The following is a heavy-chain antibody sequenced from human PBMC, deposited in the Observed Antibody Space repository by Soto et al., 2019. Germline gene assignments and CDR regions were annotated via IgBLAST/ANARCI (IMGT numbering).Heavy chain of an antibody. Sequence: PSETLSLTCTVSGGSIRRGDYYWSWIRQPPGKGLEWIGYINYSGNTYYNPSLKSRLTISVDTSTNQFSLKLSSVTAADTAVYYCARDSSGYDSETFFDYWGQGTLVTVSS. CDR3: ARDSSGYDSETFFDY. D-gene: IGHD5-12*01. J-gene: IGHJ4*02. CDR2: INYSGNT. V-gene: IGHV4-30-4*01. CDR1: GGSIRRGDYY.